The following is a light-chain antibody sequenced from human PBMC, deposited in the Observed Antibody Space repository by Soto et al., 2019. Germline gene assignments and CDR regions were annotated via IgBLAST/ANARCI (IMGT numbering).Light chain of an antibody. Sequence: IVMTQSPATLSVSPGERATLSCRASQSISTKLAWYQQKPGQAPRLLIYGASTRATGIPVRFSGSGSGTEFTLTITSLQFEDFAVYYCQGYNDWRPITFGGGTKVDIK. CDR2: GAS. CDR1: QSISTK. V-gene: IGKV3-15*01. CDR3: QGYNDWRPIT. J-gene: IGKJ4*01.